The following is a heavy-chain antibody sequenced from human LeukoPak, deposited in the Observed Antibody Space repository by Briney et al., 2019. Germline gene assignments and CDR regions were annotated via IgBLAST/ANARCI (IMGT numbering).Heavy chain of an antibody. CDR1: GGSFSGYY. Sequence: SETLSLTCAAYGGSFSGYYWSWVRQPPGKGLEWIREINHSGSTNYNPSLKSRVPISVDTSKNQFSLKLSSVTAADTAVYYCARGWSRAFFDYWGQGTLVTVSS. CDR3: ARGWSRAFFDY. D-gene: IGHD3-3*01. J-gene: IGHJ4*02. V-gene: IGHV4-34*01. CDR2: INHSGST.